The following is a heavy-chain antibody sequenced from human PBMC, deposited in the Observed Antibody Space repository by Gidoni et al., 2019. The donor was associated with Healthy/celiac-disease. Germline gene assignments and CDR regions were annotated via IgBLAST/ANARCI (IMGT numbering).Heavy chain of an antibody. J-gene: IGHJ3*02. V-gene: IGHV3-23*01. D-gene: IGHD6-6*01. Sequence: FTISRDNSKNTLYLQMNSLRAEDTAVYYCAKASGAARTGAFDIWGQGTMVTVSS. CDR3: AKASGAARTGAFDI.